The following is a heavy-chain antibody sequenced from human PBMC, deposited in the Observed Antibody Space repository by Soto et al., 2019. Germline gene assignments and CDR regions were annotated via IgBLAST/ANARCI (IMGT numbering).Heavy chain of an antibody. CDR3: ARMVAANTGWLDP. D-gene: IGHD2-15*01. CDR2: IKQDGSEK. Sequence: PGGSLRLSCAASGFTFSSYWMSWVRQAPGKGLEWVANIKQDGSEKYYVDSVKGRFTISRDNAKNSLYLQMNSLRAEDTAVYYCARMVAANTGWLDPWGQGTMVTVYS. CDR1: GFTFSSYW. J-gene: IGHJ5*02. V-gene: IGHV3-7*03.